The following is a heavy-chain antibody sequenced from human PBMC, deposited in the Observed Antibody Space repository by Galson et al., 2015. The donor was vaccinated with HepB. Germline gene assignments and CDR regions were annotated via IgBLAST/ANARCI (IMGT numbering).Heavy chain of an antibody. V-gene: IGHV4-39*01. D-gene: IGHD2-15*01. Sequence: SETLSLTCTVSGGSISSTNYYWGWIRQPPGKGLEWIGTIYYDGNTYYNPSLKSRLTISVDTSRNQFSLWLRSVTAADTAVYYCARWSLHPSRHFDSWGQGAPVTVSS. CDR1: GGSISSTNYY. CDR3: ARWSLHPSRHFDS. CDR2: IYYDGNT. J-gene: IGHJ4*02.